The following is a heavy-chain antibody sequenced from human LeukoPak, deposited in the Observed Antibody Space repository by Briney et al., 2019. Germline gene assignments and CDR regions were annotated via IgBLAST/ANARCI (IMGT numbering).Heavy chain of an antibody. CDR1: GLTFSSYG. CDR2: IRYDGSNK. Sequence: GGSLRLSCAASGLTFSSYGMHWVRQAPGKGLEWVAFIRYDGSNKYYADSVKGRLTISRDNSKNTLYLQMNSLRAEDTAVYYCAKDRSRQRITMIVVVIAPHFDYWGQGTLVTVSS. CDR3: AKDRSRQRITMIVVVIAPHFDY. J-gene: IGHJ4*02. V-gene: IGHV3-30*02. D-gene: IGHD3-22*01.